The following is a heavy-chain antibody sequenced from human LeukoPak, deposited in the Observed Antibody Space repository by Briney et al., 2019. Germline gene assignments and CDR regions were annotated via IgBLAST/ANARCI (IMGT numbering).Heavy chain of an antibody. D-gene: IGHD3-22*01. CDR3: ARGWDYDSGGRPTAYVY. CDR1: GGTFSNYA. Sequence: SVKVSCKASGGTFSNYAINWVRQAPGQGLEWMGGIIPIFGTANYAQKFQGRVTITADKSTSTVYMELNSLKSEDTAVYYCARGWDYDSGGRPTAYVYWGQGTLVTVSP. V-gene: IGHV1-69*06. J-gene: IGHJ4*02. CDR2: IIPIFGTA.